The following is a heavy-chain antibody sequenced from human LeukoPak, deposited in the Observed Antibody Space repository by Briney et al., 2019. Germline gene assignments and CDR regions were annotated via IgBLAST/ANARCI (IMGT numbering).Heavy chain of an antibody. CDR3: AKVFHDYVWGSYRNNWFDP. CDR2: ISGSGGST. D-gene: IGHD3-16*02. J-gene: IGHJ5*02. Sequence: GGSLRLSCAASGFTFSSYAMSWVRQAPGKGLEWVSAISGSGGSTYYADSVKGRFTISRDNSKNTLYLQMNSLRAEDTAVYYCAKVFHDYVWGSYRNNWFDPWGQGTLVTVSS. CDR1: GFTFSSYA. V-gene: IGHV3-23*01.